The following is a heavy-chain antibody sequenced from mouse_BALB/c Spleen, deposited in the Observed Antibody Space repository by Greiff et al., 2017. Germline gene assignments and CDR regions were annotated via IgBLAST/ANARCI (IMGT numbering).Heavy chain of an antibody. D-gene: IGHD2-2*01. CDR3: KRWGYDEGAWFAY. Sequence: VQLQQSDAELVKPRASVKISCKASGYTFTDHAIHWVKQKPEQGLEWIGYISPGNGDIKYNEKFKGKATLTADKSSSTAYMQLNSLTSEDSAVYFCKRWGYDEGAWFAYWGQGTLVTVSA. CDR2: ISPGNGDI. J-gene: IGHJ3*01. CDR1: GYTFTDHA. V-gene: IGHV1S53*01.